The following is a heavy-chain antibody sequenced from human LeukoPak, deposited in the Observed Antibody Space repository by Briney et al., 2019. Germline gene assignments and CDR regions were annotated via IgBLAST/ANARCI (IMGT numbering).Heavy chain of an antibody. CDR2: IYHSGST. J-gene: IGHJ4*02. CDR1: GASISSSNW. CDR3: ARAFCVGECFVLHIFFDS. D-gene: IGHD2-21*01. Sequence: SETLSLTCAVSGASISSSNWLSWVRQPPGKGLEWIGEIYHSGSTNYNPSLKSRVTISVDNSKNQFSLNLRSMQASDTAVYYCARAFCVGECFVLHIFFDSWGQGTLVTVSS. V-gene: IGHV4-4*02.